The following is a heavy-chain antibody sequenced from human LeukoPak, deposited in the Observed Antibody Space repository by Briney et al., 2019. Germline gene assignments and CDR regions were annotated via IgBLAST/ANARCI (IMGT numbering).Heavy chain of an antibody. D-gene: IGHD5/OR15-5a*01. CDR1: GGSFSGYY. V-gene: IGHV4-34*01. CDR3: ASTYSVADAFDI. CDR2: INHSGST. J-gene: IGHJ3*02. Sequence: SETLSLTCAVYGGSFSGYYWSWIRQPPGKGLEWIGEINHSGSTNYNPSLKSRVTISVDTSKNQFSLKLSSVTAADTAVYYCASTYSVADAFDIWGQGTMVTVSS.